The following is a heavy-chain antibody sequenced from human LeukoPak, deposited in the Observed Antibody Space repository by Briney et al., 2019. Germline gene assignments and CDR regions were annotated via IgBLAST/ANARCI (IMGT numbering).Heavy chain of an antibody. Sequence: SETLSLTCTVSGGSISSSSYYWGWIRQPPGKGLEWIRSIYYSGSTYYNPSLKSRVTISVDTSKNQFSLKLSSVTAADTAVYYCARYSGSYRAGWYFYLWGRGTLVTVSS. J-gene: IGHJ2*01. V-gene: IGHV4-39*01. CDR1: GGSISSSSYY. CDR3: ARYSGSYRAGWYFYL. D-gene: IGHD1-26*01. CDR2: IYYSGST.